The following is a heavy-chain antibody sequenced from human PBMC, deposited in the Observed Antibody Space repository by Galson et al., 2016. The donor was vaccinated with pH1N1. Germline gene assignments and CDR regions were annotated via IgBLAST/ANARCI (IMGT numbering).Heavy chain of an antibody. CDR2: IDPSGVTT. CDR3: ARHAGSYYGYLDY. D-gene: IGHD3-10*01. J-gene: IGHJ4*02. V-gene: IGHV1-46*01. Sequence: SVKVSCKASGYTFSSLYMHWVRQAPGQGHEWMGIIDPSGVTTIYAQQSQGRVTLTRDPSTRTVYMVLTSLRSEDTAVYYCARHAGSYYGYLDYWGQGTLVTVSS. CDR1: GYTFSSLY.